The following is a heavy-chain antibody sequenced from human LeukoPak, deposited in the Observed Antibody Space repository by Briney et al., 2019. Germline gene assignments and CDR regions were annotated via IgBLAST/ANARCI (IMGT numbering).Heavy chain of an antibody. CDR2: SYSGGTS. J-gene: IGHJ4*02. V-gene: IGHV3-53*01. D-gene: IGHD1-26*01. CDR1: GFTVSTDH. Sequence: PGGSLRLSCAASGFTVSTDHMSWVRQAPGKGLEWVAISYSGGTSQHAESVKGQFTISRDNSKNTLYLQMNSLRAEDTALYYCARVWELSFDYWGQGTLVTVSS. CDR3: ARVWELSFDY.